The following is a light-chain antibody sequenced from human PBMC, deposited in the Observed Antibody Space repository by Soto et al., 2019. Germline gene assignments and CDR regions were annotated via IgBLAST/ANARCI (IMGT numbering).Light chain of an antibody. CDR1: SSDVGGYNY. V-gene: IGLV2-8*01. CDR3: SSYAGSSIWV. J-gene: IGLJ3*02. Sequence: QSAPTQPPSASGSPGQSATISCTGTSSDVGGYNYVSWYQQYPGKAPKLMIYEVSKRPSGVPDRFSGSKSGNTASLTVSGLQAEDEADYYCSSYAGSSIWVFGGGIKLTVL. CDR2: EVS.